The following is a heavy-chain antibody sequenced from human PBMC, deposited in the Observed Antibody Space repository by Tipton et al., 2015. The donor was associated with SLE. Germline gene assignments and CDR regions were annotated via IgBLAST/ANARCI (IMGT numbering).Heavy chain of an antibody. J-gene: IGHJ3*02. Sequence: TLSLTCSVSGGSISSYYWSWIRQPPGKGLEWIGYVDYSGSPNYNPSLNGRVTISVDTSKNQFSLMLSSVTAADTAVYYCARDLGYGDYKDAFNMWGQGTMITVSS. D-gene: IGHD4-17*01. V-gene: IGHV4-59*01. CDR3: ARDLGYGDYKDAFNM. CDR1: GGSISSYY. CDR2: VDYSGSP.